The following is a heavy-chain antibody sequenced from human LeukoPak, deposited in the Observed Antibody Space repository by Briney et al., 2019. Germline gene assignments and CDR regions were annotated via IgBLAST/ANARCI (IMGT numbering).Heavy chain of an antibody. V-gene: IGHV1-2*02. CDR2: INPNSGGT. CDR1: GYTFTGYY. Sequence: ASVKVSCKASGYTFTGYYMHWVRQAPGQGLEWMGWINPNSGGTNYAQKFQGRVTITADKSTSTAYMELSSLRSEDTAVYYCARVDYYYYMDVWGKGTTVTVSS. J-gene: IGHJ6*03. CDR3: ARVDYYYYMDV.